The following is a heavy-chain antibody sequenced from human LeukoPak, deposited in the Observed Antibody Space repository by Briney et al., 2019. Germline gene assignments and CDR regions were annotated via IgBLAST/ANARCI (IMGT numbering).Heavy chain of an antibody. CDR2: MYYSESS. J-gene: IGHJ3*01. CDR3: ARETEKQWQY. CDR1: GGSFRGYY. Sequence: SETLSLTCTVSGGSFRGYYWSWIRQPPGKGLEWIGYMYYSESSNYNPSLKSRVTISVDTSKNQFSLKVSSVTAADTAVYYCARETEKQWQYWGQGTMATVSS. D-gene: IGHD6-19*01. V-gene: IGHV4-59*12.